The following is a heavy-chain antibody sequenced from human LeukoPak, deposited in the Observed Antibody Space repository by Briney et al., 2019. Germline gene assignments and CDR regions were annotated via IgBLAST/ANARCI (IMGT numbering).Heavy chain of an antibody. J-gene: IGHJ4*02. D-gene: IGHD6-19*01. V-gene: IGHV3-66*02. CDR3: ARDPPSPWLQAVSGTNYFDY. Sequence: GGSLRLSCAASGFTVSRSYMNWVLQAPGKGLEWVSIIYSGGSTYYADSVKGRFTISRDNSKNTLFLQMNSLRAEDTAVHYCARDPPSPWLQAVSGTNYFDYWGQGTLVSVSS. CDR1: GFTVSRSY. CDR2: IYSGGST.